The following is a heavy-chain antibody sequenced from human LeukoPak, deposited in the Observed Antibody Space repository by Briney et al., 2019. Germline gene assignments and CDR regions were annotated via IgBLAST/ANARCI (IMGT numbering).Heavy chain of an antibody. CDR1: GFTFSSYE. CDR3: TRVSWRGEIF. Sequence: GGSLRLPCAASGFTFSSYEMNWVRQAPGKGLEWVSSISRGGSPIFYADSVRGRFTTSRDNAKKSLFLQMTSLRAEDTAVYYCTRVSWRGEIFWGQGTLVSVSS. V-gene: IGHV3-48*03. D-gene: IGHD3-3*01. CDR2: ISRGGSPI. J-gene: IGHJ4*02.